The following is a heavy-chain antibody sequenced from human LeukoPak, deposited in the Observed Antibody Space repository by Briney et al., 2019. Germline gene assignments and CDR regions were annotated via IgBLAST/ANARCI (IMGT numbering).Heavy chain of an antibody. CDR2: IRSSSSIM. CDR1: GFTLCPYG. V-gene: IGHV3-48*02. CDR3: PRNVIGVVVFED. D-gene: IGHD3-16*02. J-gene: IGHJ4*02. Sequence: GGPLTPSCAPAGFTLCPYGMNWLRQAPGKGLEWVSYIRSSSSIMHYADSVKGRFTISRDNAKNSLYLQMNSLRDEDTAVYYCPRNVIGVVVFEDWGQGTLVTVSS.